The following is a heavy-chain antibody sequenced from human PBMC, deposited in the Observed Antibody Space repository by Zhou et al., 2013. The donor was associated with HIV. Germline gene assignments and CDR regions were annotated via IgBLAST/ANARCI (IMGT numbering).Heavy chain of an antibody. CDR3: AREPRYYGSGSYYKPLFDY. D-gene: IGHD3-10*01. V-gene: IGHV1-69*05. CDR2: IIPIFDTA. J-gene: IGHJ4*02. Sequence: QVQLVQSGAEVKKPGSSVKVSCKVSGGTFSNYIISWVRQARGQGLEWMGGIIPIFDTANYAQKFQGRVTLTTDESTSTAYMELSSLRSEDTAVYYCAREPRYYGSGSYYKPLFDYWGQGTLVTVSS. CDR1: GGTFSNYI.